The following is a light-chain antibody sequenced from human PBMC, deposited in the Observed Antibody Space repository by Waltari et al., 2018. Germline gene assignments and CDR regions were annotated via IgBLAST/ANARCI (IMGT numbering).Light chain of an antibody. J-gene: IGKJ1*01. CDR1: QNVLYSSNNRNY. V-gene: IGKV4-1*01. Sequence: DIVMTQSPDSLAVSLGERATINCKSSQNVLYSSNNRNYLPWYQQRPGQPPKLLIYWASTRESGVPDRFSRSGSGTDFTLTISRLQAEDVAVYYCQKYYSSPWAFGQGTKVEIK. CDR2: WAS. CDR3: QKYYSSPWA.